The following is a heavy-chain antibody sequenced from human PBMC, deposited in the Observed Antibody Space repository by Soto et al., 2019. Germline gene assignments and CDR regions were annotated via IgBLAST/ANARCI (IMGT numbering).Heavy chain of an antibody. D-gene: IGHD2-21*02. V-gene: IGHV4-39*01. J-gene: IGHJ4*02. CDR2: IYYSGST. Sequence: SETLSLTCTVSGGSISSSSYYWGWIRQPPGKGLEWIGNIYYSGSTYYNPSLKSRVTISVDTSKNQFSLKLNSVTAADTAVYYCERITGTVVTCDHWGQGTLVTVSS. CDR1: GGSISSSSYY. CDR3: ERITGTVVTCDH.